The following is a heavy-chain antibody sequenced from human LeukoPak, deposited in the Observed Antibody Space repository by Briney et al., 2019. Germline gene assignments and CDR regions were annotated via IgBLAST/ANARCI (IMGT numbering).Heavy chain of an antibody. Sequence: GGSLRLSCAGSGFTFSSTWMSWVRQAPGKGLEWVGDIHPDVSVKYFQDSVKGRITISRDKAKSSLYLQMNSLRAEDTAVYFCARETYSATYYFDYWGQGTLVTVSS. CDR2: IHPDVSVK. CDR3: ARETYSATYYFDY. CDR1: GFTFSSTW. J-gene: IGHJ4*02. D-gene: IGHD1-26*01. V-gene: IGHV3-7*01.